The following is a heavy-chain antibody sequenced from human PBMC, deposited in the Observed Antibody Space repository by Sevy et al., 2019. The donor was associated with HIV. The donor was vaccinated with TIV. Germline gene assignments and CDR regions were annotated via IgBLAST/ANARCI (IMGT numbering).Heavy chain of an antibody. J-gene: IGHJ4*02. V-gene: IGHV3-30*18. CDR1: GFTFSSYG. Sequence: GGSLRLSCAASGFTFSSYGMHWVHQAPGKGLEWVAVISYDGSNKYYADSVKGRFTISRDNSKNTLYLQMNSLRAEDTAVYYCAKDLTYYDSSGSITSILDYWGQGTLVTVSS. CDR3: AKDLTYYDSSGSITSILDY. CDR2: ISYDGSNK. D-gene: IGHD3-22*01.